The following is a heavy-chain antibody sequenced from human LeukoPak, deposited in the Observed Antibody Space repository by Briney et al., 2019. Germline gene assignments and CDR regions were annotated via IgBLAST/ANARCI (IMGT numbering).Heavy chain of an antibody. Sequence: PGGSLRLSCAASGFTFSSYWMSWVRQAPGKGLEWVAVISYDGSNKYYADSVKGRFTISRDNAKNSLYLQMNSLRAEDTAVYYCARDRSRGDGDYVWGSYRPDAFDIWGQGTMVTVSS. D-gene: IGHD3-16*02. CDR3: ARDRSRGDGDYVWGSYRPDAFDI. J-gene: IGHJ3*02. CDR1: GFTFSSYW. V-gene: IGHV3-30*03. CDR2: ISYDGSNK.